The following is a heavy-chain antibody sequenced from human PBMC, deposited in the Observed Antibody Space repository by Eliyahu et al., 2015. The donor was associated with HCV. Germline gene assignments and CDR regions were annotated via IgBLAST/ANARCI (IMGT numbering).Heavy chain of an antibody. J-gene: IGHJ3*02. Sequence: QVQLQQWGAGLLKPSETLSLTCAVYGGSFSGYYWSWIRQPPGKGLEWIGEINHSGSTNYNPSLKSRVIISVDTSKNQFSLKLSSVTAADTAVYYCARGLRKAMIVVGKRGAFDIWGQGTMVTVSS. D-gene: IGHD3-22*01. CDR2: INHSGST. V-gene: IGHV4-34*01. CDR3: ARGLRKAMIVVGKRGAFDI. CDR1: GGSFSGYY.